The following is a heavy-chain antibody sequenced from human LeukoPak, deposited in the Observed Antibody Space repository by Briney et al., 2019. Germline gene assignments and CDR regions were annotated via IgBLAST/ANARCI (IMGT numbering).Heavy chain of an antibody. CDR3: ARRSGSYSGRYYYYMDV. CDR2: VSHSGSST. V-gene: IGHV3-21*01. Sequence: GGSLRLSCAASGFTFSSYGMSWVRQAPGKGLEWVSTVSHSGSSTYYADSVKGRFTISRDDAKNSLYLQMNSLRAEDTAVYYCARRSGSYSGRYYYYMDVWGKGTTVTISS. D-gene: IGHD3-10*01. J-gene: IGHJ6*03. CDR1: GFTFSSYG.